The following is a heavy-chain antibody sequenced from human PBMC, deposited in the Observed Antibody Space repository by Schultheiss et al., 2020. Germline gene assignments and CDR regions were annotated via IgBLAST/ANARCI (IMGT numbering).Heavy chain of an antibody. CDR3: VKAFRSPQQLVVSNWFDP. V-gene: IGHV3-64D*06. J-gene: IGHJ5*02. CDR2: ISSNGGST. CDR1: GFTFSSYA. Sequence: GGSLRLSCSASGFTFSSYAMHWVRQAPGKGLEYVSAISSNGGSTYYADSVKGRFTISRGNSKNTLYLQMSSLRAEDTAVYYCVKAFRSPQQLVVSNWFDPWGQGTLVTVSS. D-gene: IGHD6-13*01.